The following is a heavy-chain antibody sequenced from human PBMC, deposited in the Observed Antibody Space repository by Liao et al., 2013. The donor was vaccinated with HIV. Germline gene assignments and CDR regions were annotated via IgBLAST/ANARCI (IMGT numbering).Heavy chain of an antibody. J-gene: IGHJ4*02. CDR2: IYAGGST. CDR1: GGSISSGSFY. Sequence: QVQLQESGPGLVKPSQTLSLTCTVSGGSISSGSFYWNWVRQPAGKGLEWIGRIYAGGSTNYNPSLKSRVTLSVDTTKNRLSLTLISVTAADTAVYYCARGSDLDSWGQGTQVTVSS. V-gene: IGHV4-61*02. CDR3: ARGSDLDS.